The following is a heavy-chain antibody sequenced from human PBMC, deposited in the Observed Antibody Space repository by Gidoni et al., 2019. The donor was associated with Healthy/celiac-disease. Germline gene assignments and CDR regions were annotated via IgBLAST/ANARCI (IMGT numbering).Heavy chain of an antibody. V-gene: IGHV3-21*01. D-gene: IGHD5-12*01. CDR3: ARGDIVATMVDY. CDR1: GFTFSSYS. Sequence: EVQLVESGGGLVKPGGPLRRSCAASGFTFSSYSMNWVRPAPGKGLEWVSSSSSSSSYIYYAASVKGRFTISRDNAKNSLYLQMNSLRAEDTAVYYCARGDIVATMVDYWGQGTLVTVSS. CDR2: SSSSSSYI. J-gene: IGHJ4*02.